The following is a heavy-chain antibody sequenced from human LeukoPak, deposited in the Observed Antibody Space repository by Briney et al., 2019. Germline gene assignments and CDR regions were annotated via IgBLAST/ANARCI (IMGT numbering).Heavy chain of an antibody. Sequence: GGSLRLSCAVSGFTFSTYSINWVRQAPGKGLEWVSSISSGSSYIYYADSVKGRFTISRDNAKNSLYLQMNSLRAEDTAVYYCVRGEHSSDWLFDYWGQGTLVTVSS. D-gene: IGHD6-19*01. CDR3: VRGEHSSDWLFDY. V-gene: IGHV3-21*01. CDR2: ISSGSSYI. J-gene: IGHJ4*02. CDR1: GFTFSTYS.